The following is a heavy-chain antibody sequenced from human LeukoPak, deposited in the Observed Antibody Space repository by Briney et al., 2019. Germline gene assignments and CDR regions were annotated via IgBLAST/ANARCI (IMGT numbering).Heavy chain of an antibody. Sequence: GGSLRLSCVASGFTFNTYAMTWVRQASGKGLEWVSAIGDSGRSTYYAGSVKGRFTISRDNSKNTLYLQMNSLRPEDTAVYYCIKPCDSEQCLVIWGQGTLVTVSS. CDR1: GFTFNTYA. J-gene: IGHJ4*02. D-gene: IGHD6-19*01. CDR2: IGDSGRST. CDR3: IKPCDSEQCLVI. V-gene: IGHV3-23*01.